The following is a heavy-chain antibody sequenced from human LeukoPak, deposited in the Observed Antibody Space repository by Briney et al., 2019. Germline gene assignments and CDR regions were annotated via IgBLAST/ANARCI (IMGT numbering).Heavy chain of an antibody. CDR3: ARDGLYSIPRYYYGMDV. V-gene: IGHV1-69*04. Sequence: ASVKVSCKASGGTFSSYTISWVRQASGQGLEWMGRIIPILGIANYAQKFQGRVTITADKSTSTAYMELSSLRSEDTAVYYCARDGLYSIPRYYYGMDVWGQGTTVTVSS. CDR2: IIPILGIA. J-gene: IGHJ6*02. CDR1: GGTFSSYT. D-gene: IGHD3-16*02.